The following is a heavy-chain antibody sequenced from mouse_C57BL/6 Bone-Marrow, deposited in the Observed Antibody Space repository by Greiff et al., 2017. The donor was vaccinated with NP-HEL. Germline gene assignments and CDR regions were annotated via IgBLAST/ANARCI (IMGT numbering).Heavy chain of an antibody. CDR1: GFNIKNTY. D-gene: IGHD1-1*01. Sequence: VQLQQSVAELVRPGASVKLSCTASGFNIKNTYMHWVKQRPEQGLEWIGRIDPANGNTKYAPKFPGKATITADTSSNTAYLQLSSLTSEDTAIYYCARRGFITTVVAHWYFDVWGTGTTVTVSS. CDR3: ARRGFITTVVAHWYFDV. V-gene: IGHV14-3*01. J-gene: IGHJ1*03. CDR2: IDPANGNT.